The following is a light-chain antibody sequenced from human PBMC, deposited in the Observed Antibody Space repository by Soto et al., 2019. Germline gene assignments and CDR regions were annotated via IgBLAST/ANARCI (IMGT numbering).Light chain of an antibody. Sequence: DIQLTQSPSFLSASVGDRVTITCRASQGISTYLAWYLQRPGKAPKLLIYGASTLQSGVPSRFSGRVSGTEFTLTIGSLQAEDFGTYYCQQLNSDWYAFGQGTKLEI. V-gene: IGKV1-9*01. CDR2: GAS. CDR1: QGISTY. J-gene: IGKJ2*01. CDR3: QQLNSDWYA.